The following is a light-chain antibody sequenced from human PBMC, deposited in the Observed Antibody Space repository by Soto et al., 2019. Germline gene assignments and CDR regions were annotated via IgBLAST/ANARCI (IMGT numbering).Light chain of an antibody. J-gene: IGKJ1*01. CDR1: QSISSY. Sequence: DIQMTQSPSSLSASVGDRVTITCRASQSISSYLNWYQQKPAKAPKLLIYAASSLRSGVPSRFSGSGSGTDFSLTISTLQPEDFATYYCQQSYSTPPKFGQGTKVDIK. CDR2: AAS. V-gene: IGKV1-39*01. CDR3: QQSYSTPPK.